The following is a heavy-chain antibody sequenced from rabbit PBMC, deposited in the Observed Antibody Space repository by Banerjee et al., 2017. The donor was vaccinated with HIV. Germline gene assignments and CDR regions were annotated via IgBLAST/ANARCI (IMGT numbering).Heavy chain of an antibody. Sequence: QEQLVESGGGLVQPGGTLTLTCKASGIDFSNNVMCWVRQAPGKGLEWIGCINTGSSGSTYYARWAKGRFTISRTSSTTVTLQMTSLTAADTATYFCARGAGTIRLDLWGPGTLVTVS. CDR2: INTGSSGST. D-gene: IGHD4-2*01. CDR3: ARGAGTIRLDL. CDR1: GIDFSNNV. V-gene: IGHV1S45*01. J-gene: IGHJ3*01.